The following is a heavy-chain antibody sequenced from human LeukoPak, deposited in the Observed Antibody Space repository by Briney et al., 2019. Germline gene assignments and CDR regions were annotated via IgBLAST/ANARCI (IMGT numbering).Heavy chain of an antibody. J-gene: IGHJ4*02. V-gene: IGHV1-2*02. Sequence: ASVKVSCKASGYTFTRYYMHWVRQAPGQGLEWMAWIYPDSGVTNYAQKFQGRVTMTRDTSISTAYMDLSRLRSDDTAVYFCARGPTYYDSSGYRLEYWGQGTLVTVSS. CDR3: ARGPTYYDSSGYRLEY. D-gene: IGHD3-22*01. CDR2: IYPDSGVT. CDR1: GYTFTRYY.